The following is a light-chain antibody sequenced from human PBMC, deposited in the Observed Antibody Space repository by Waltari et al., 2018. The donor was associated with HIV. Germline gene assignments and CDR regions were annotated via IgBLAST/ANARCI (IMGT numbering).Light chain of an antibody. CDR1: SSNIGRNS. CDR3: EAWDSRLRAVL. V-gene: IGLV1-51*01. CDR2: DNT. J-gene: IGLJ2*01. Sequence: QSVLTQPPSVSAAPGQKVTISCPGSSSNIGRNSVSWYQQLPGTAPKLVIYDNTKRSSGTPDRFSGSQSGASATLDITGLQTGDEADYYCEAWDSRLRAVLFGGGTRLTVL.